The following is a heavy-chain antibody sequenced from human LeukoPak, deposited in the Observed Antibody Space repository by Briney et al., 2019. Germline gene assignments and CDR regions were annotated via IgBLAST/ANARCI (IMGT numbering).Heavy chain of an antibody. D-gene: IGHD3-22*01. CDR1: GGTFSSYA. Sequence: SVKVSCKASGGTFSSYAISWVRQAPGQGLEWMGRIIPIFGTANYAQKFQGRVTITTDESTSTAYMELSSLRSEDTAVYYCARDRYYDSSGTPVWGQGTLVTVSS. CDR2: IIPIFGTA. CDR3: ARDRYYDSSGTPV. V-gene: IGHV1-69*05. J-gene: IGHJ4*02.